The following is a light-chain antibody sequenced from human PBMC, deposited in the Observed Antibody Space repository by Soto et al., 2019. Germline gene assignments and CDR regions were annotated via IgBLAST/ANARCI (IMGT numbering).Light chain of an antibody. CDR1: QSISSY. CDR2: AAS. V-gene: IGKV1-39*01. Sequence: DIQMTQSPSSLSASVGDRVTITCRASQSISSYLNWYQQKPRKAPKLLIYAASSLQSGVPSRFSGSGSWTDFTLTISSLQPADFATYYCQQSYSTLGITFGQGTRLEIK. J-gene: IGKJ5*01. CDR3: QQSYSTLGIT.